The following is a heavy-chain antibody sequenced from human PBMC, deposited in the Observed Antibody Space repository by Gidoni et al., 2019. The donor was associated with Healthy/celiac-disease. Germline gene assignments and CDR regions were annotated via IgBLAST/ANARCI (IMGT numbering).Heavy chain of an antibody. CDR3: ARDSSSWYPAYYYYNGMDV. Sequence: QVQLQESGPGLVKPSQTLSLTCTVSGGSISSGSYYWSWIRQPAGKGLEWIGRIYTSGSTNYNPPLKSRATIAVDTSKNHFSRKLSSVTAADTAVYYWARDSSSWYPAYYYYNGMDVGGQGTTVTVSS. CDR1: GGSISSGSYY. V-gene: IGHV4-61*02. D-gene: IGHD6-13*01. CDR2: IYTSGST. J-gene: IGHJ6*02.